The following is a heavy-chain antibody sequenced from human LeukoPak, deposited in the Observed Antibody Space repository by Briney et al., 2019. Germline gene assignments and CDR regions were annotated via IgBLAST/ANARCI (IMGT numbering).Heavy chain of an antibody. CDR2: INHSGST. CDR3: ARAGRRVFGVDAFDI. V-gene: IGHV4-34*01. D-gene: IGHD3-3*01. J-gene: IGHJ3*02. CDR1: GGSFSGYY. Sequence: SETLSLTCAVYGGSFSGYYWSWIRQPPGKGLEWIGEINHSGSTNYNPSLKSRVTISVDTSKNQFSLKLSSVTAADTAVYYCARAGRRVFGVDAFDIWGQGTMVTVSS.